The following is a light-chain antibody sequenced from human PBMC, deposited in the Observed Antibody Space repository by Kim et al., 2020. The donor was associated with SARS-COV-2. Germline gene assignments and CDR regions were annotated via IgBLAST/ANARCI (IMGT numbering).Light chain of an antibody. Sequence: DIQMTQSPSTLSASVGDRVTITCRASENIGTWLAWYQQKPGRAPRLLIYLASTLESGVPSRFSGTVSGTEFSLTISSLQPDDFATYYCQHYSRFPYTFGQGTKVDIK. CDR1: ENIGTW. CDR2: LAS. J-gene: IGKJ2*01. V-gene: IGKV1-5*03. CDR3: QHYSRFPYT.